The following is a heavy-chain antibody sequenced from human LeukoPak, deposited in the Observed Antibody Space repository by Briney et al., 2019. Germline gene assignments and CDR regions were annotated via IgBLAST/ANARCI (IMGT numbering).Heavy chain of an antibody. CDR3: ARGRARGLS. D-gene: IGHD3-16*01. V-gene: IGHV3-21*01. Sequence: PGGSLRLSCAASGFTFSSYAMHWVRQAPGKGLECVSSISSSTSYTYYADSVKGRFTISRDNAKNSLYLQMNSLRAEDTAVYYCARGRARGLSWGQGTLVTVSS. CDR2: ISSSTSYT. CDR1: GFTFSSYA. J-gene: IGHJ5*02.